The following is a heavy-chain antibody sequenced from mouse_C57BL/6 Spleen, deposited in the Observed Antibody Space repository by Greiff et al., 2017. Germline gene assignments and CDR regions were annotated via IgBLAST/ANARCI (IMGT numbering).Heavy chain of an antibody. J-gene: IGHJ1*03. CDR3: TRRALDDGYYWYFDV. V-gene: IGHV8-12*01. Sequence: QVQLKESGPGLLQSSQTLSLTCSFSGFSLSNSGMGVSWIRQPSGKGLVWLAHIYWDDDKCYNPSLKSRRTISKDTSRHQVFLKITSVDTADTATYCCTRRALDDGYYWYFDVWGTGTTVTVSS. D-gene: IGHD2-3*01. CDR2: IYWDDDK. CDR1: GFSLSNSGMG.